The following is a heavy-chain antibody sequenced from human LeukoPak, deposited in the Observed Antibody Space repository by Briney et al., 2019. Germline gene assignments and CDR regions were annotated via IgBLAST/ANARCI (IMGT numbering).Heavy chain of an antibody. Sequence: SETLSLTCAVSGGSISSSNWWSWVRQPPGKGLEWIGEIYHSGSTNYNPSLKSRVTISVDKSKNQFSLKLSSVTAADTAVYYCARFPEQFERGYYFDYWGQGTLVTVSS. CDR1: GGSISSSNW. CDR3: ARFPEQFERGYYFDY. J-gene: IGHJ4*02. D-gene: IGHD6-6*01. V-gene: IGHV4-4*02. CDR2: IYHSGST.